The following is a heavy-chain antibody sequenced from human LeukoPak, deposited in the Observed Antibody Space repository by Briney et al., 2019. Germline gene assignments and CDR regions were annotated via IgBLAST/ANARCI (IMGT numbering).Heavy chain of an antibody. J-gene: IGHJ4*02. Sequence: ASVKVSCKASGGTFSSYAISWVRQAPGQGLEWMGGIIPILGTANYAQKFQGRVTITTDESTSTAYMELSSLRSEDTAVYYCARALDYGGNSGWTLDYWGQGTLVTVSS. D-gene: IGHD4-23*01. CDR2: IIPILGTA. CDR1: GGTFSSYA. CDR3: ARALDYGGNSGWTLDY. V-gene: IGHV1-69*05.